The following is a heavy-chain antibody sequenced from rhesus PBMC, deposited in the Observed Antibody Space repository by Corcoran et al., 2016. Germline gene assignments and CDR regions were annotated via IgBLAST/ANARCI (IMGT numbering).Heavy chain of an antibody. CDR1: GYSISSGYG. Sequence: QVQLQESGPGLVKPSETLSLTCAVSGYSISSGYGWSWIRQPPGKGLEWIGYIGGSSGSTNYNPSLKSRVTMSKDTSRNQFSLKLSSVTAADTAVYYCSRGSYGIFDYWGQGVLVTVSS. CDR2: IGGSSGST. CDR3: SRGSYGIFDY. V-gene: IGHV4-127*01. J-gene: IGHJ4*01. D-gene: IGHD4-4*01.